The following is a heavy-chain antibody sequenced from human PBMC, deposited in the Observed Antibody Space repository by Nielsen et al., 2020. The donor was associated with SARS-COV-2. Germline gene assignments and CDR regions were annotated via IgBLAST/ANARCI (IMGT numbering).Heavy chain of an antibody. CDR3: AREAVGATTGGGY. V-gene: IGHV4-34*01. CDR1: GGSFSGYY. CDR2: INHSGST. Sequence: SETLSLTCAVYGGSFSGYYWSWIRQPPGKGLEWIGEINHSGSTNYNPSLKSRVTISVDTSKNQFSLKLSSVTAADTAVYYCAREAVGATTGGGYWGQGTLVTVSS. J-gene: IGHJ4*02. D-gene: IGHD1-26*01.